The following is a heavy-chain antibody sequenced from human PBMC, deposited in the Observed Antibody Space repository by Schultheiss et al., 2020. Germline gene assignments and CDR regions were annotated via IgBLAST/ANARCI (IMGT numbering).Heavy chain of an antibody. CDR1: GFTFDDYA. CDR2: ISWNSGII. D-gene: IGHD2-8*01. V-gene: IGHV3-9*01. J-gene: IGHJ6*02. Sequence: GGSLRLSCAASGFTFDDYAMHWVRQAPGKGLEWVSGISWNSGIIGYADSVKGRFTISRDNAKNSLYLRMNSLRAEDTALYYCARGPIVLMAAKGGMDVWGQGTTVTVSS. CDR3: ARGPIVLMAAKGGMDV.